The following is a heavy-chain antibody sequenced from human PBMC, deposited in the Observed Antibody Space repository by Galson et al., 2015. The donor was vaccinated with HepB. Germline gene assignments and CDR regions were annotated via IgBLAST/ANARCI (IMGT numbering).Heavy chain of an antibody. J-gene: IGHJ4*02. CDR1: GFTFSTYA. CDR3: VKEEGIIGPNFDS. V-gene: IGHV3-23*01. Sequence: SLRLSCAASGFTFSTYAMSWVRQAPGKGLEWVSAISGSGGSTYYTDSVKGRFTISRDNSKNTLYLQMNSLRAEDTAVYYCVKEEGIIGPNFDSWGQGTLVTVSS. D-gene: IGHD2/OR15-2a*01. CDR2: ISGSGGST.